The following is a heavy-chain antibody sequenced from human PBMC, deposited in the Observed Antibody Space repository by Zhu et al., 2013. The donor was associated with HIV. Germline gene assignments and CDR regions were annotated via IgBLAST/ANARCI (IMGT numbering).Heavy chain of an antibody. Sequence: VQLQESGPGLVKPAETLSLTCTVSGGSISNTGHFWSWIRQPPGKGLEWIGSISYSGATYYITSLKSRVTISLDTSKNQFSLKLNSVTAADTAVYYCARVGADWPHYYFDYWGQGTLVTVSS. D-gene: IGHD3-9*01. CDR3: ARVGADWPHYYFDY. V-gene: IGHV4-39*07. CDR2: ISYSGAT. J-gene: IGHJ4*02. CDR1: GGSISNTGHF.